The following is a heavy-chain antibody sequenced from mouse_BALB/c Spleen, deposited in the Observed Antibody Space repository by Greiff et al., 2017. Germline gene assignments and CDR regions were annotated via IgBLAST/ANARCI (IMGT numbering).Heavy chain of an antibody. J-gene: IGHJ2*01. CDR2: ISTYYGDA. D-gene: IGHD2-1*01. Sequence: QVQLQQSGAELVRPGVSVKISCKGSGYTFTDYAMHWVKQSHAKSLEWIGVISTYYGDASYNQKFKGKATMTVDKSSSTAYMELARLTSEDSAIYYCAKSEGGYGKVSFDYWGQGTTLTVSS. CDR3: AKSEGGYGKVSFDY. V-gene: IGHV1S137*01. CDR1: GYTFTDYA.